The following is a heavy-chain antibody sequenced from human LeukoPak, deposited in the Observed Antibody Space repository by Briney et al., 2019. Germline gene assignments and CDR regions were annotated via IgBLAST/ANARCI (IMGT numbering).Heavy chain of an antibody. Sequence: GRSLRLSCAASGFTFSSYGMHWVRQAPGKGLEWVAVISRDGSDKFYADPVKGRFTISRDNSKNTLYLQMDSLRAEDTAMYYYAKPLGTSTIDFLIDYWGQGTLVTVSS. D-gene: IGHD7-27*01. CDR2: ISRDGSDK. J-gene: IGHJ4*02. CDR1: GFTFSSYG. V-gene: IGHV3-30*18. CDR3: AKPLGTSTIDFLIDY.